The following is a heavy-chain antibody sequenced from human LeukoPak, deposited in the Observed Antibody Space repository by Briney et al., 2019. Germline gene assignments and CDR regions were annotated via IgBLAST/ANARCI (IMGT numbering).Heavy chain of an antibody. D-gene: IGHD3-3*01. CDR2: ISGSGGST. CDR1: GFTFSSYA. Sequence: GGSPRLSCAASGFTFSSYAMSWVRQAPGKGLEWVSTISGSGGSTYYADSVKGRFTISRDISQNTMYLLMNSLRAEDTAVYYCARDRPTGASRLFVVQWGQGTLVTVSS. J-gene: IGHJ4*02. V-gene: IGHV3-23*01. CDR3: ARDRPTGASRLFVVQ.